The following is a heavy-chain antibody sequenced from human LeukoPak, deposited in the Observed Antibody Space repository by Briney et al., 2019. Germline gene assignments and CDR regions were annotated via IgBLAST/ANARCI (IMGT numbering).Heavy chain of an antibody. J-gene: IGHJ4*02. Sequence: PGGSLRLPCAASGFTFSKCVMTGVRQAPGKGLEWVSAISGGGGSTHYADSVKGRFTISRDNSKNTLYLQMNSLRAEDTAVYYCAKDRRSFGSGSPYLDYWGQGTLVTVSS. D-gene: IGHD3-10*01. V-gene: IGHV3-23*01. CDR3: AKDRRSFGSGSPYLDY. CDR2: ISGGGGST. CDR1: GFTFSKCV.